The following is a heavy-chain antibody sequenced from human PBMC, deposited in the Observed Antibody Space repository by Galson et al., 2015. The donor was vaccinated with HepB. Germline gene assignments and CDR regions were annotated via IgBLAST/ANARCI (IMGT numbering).Heavy chain of an antibody. J-gene: IGHJ4*02. D-gene: IGHD6-13*01. CDR3: ARPPTRAAAGLGY. Sequence: SCKASGYTFTSYYMHWVRQAPGQGLEWMGIINPSGGSTSYAQKLQGRVTMTRDTSTSTVYMELSSLRSEDTAVYYCARPPTRAAAGLGYWGQGTLVTVSS. V-gene: IGHV1-46*04. CDR1: GYTFTSYY. CDR2: INPSGGST.